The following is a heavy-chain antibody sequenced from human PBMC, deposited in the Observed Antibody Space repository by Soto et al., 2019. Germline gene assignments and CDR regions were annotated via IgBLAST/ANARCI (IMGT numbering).Heavy chain of an antibody. J-gene: IGHJ6*02. V-gene: IGHV5-51*01. CDR3: AASIFYYGMDV. Sequence: GESLKISCKGSVYAFTNYWIGWVRQMPGKGLEWMGIIYPGDSDTKYNPSFQGQVTISADKSITTTYLQWSSLKDSDTAVYYCAASIFYYGMDVWGQGTTVTVSS. CDR1: VYAFTNYW. CDR2: IYPGDSDT.